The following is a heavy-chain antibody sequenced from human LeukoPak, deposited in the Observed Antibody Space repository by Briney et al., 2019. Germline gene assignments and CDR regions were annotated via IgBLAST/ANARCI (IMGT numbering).Heavy chain of an antibody. CDR2: TYYRSKWYY. D-gene: IGHD6-19*01. J-gene: IGHJ4*02. Sequence: SQTLLLTCDSSGDSVSSNTAAWHWLRQSPSRGVEWLGRTYYRSKWYYDYAVSLKSRITIYPDTSKNQFSLQLTSVTPEDTAVYYCATSTPSDWYPFDYWGQGTLVTVSS. CDR1: GDSVSSNTAA. CDR3: ATSTPSDWYPFDY. V-gene: IGHV6-1*01.